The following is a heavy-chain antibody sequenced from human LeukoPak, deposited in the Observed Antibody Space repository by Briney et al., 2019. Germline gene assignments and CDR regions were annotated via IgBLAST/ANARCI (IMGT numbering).Heavy chain of an antibody. V-gene: IGHV3-23*01. CDR3: AKAVGNGWWVFDY. J-gene: IGHJ4*02. CDR1: GFTFSDYY. D-gene: IGHD6-19*01. CDR2: ISGSGGST. Sequence: GGSLRLSCAASGFTFSDYYMSWIRQAPGKGLEWVSAISGSGGSTYYADSVKGRFTISRDNSKNTLYLQMNSLRAEDTAVYYCAKAVGNGWWVFDYWGQGTLVTVSS.